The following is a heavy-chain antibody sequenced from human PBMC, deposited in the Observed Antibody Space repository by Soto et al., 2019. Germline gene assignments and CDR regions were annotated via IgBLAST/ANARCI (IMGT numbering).Heavy chain of an antibody. CDR1: GFTFSSYG. Sequence: PGGSLRLSCAASGFTFSSYGMHWVRQAPGKGLEWVAVIWYDGSNKYYADSVKGRFTISRDNSKNTLYLQMNSLRAEDTAVYYCARGFNGYDILTGYYYFDYWGQGTLVTVSS. D-gene: IGHD3-9*01. V-gene: IGHV3-33*01. CDR2: IWYDGSNK. J-gene: IGHJ4*02. CDR3: ARGFNGYDILTGYYYFDY.